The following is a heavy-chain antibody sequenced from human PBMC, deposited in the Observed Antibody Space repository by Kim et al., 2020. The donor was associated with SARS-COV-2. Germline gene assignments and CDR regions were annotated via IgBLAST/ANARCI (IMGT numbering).Heavy chain of an antibody. CDR1: GFIFKNYA. Sequence: GGSLRLSCVTSGFIFKNYAMTWVRQAPGKGLEWVATISFSGVNTYYADSVQGRFTISRDSSKKTLYLQMNSLRVEDTAVYYCARAFLSDLDITGYYPLDYGGQGTVVTVSS. CDR3: ARAFLSDLDITGYYPLDY. J-gene: IGHJ4*02. D-gene: IGHD3-9*01. CDR2: ISFSGVNT. V-gene: IGHV3-23*01.